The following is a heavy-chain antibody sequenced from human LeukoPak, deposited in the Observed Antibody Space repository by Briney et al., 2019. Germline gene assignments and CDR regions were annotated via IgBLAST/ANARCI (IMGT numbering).Heavy chain of an antibody. J-gene: IGHJ4*02. CDR1: GFTFSNYA. D-gene: IGHD3-22*01. Sequence: GGSLRLSCAASGFTFSNYAMSWVRQAPGKGLEWVSAISGSGGSTYYADSVKGRFTISRDNSKNTLYLQMNSLRAEDTAVYYCARDLLYYDSSGSFDYWGQGTLVTVSS. CDR3: ARDLLYYDSSGSFDY. CDR2: ISGSGGST. V-gene: IGHV3-23*01.